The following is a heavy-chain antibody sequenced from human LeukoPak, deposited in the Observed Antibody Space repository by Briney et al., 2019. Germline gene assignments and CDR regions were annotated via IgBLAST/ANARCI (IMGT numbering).Heavy chain of an antibody. J-gene: IGHJ4*02. Sequence: SETLSLTCAVSGGSISSNSYYWGWIRQPPGKGLEWIGSTYYSGSTYYNPSLKSRVTISVDTSKNQFSLKLSSVTAADTAVYYCARGVVAARTQVDYWGQGTLVTVSS. CDR3: ARGVVAARTQVDY. CDR1: GGSISSNSYY. D-gene: IGHD2-15*01. CDR2: TYYSGST. V-gene: IGHV4-39*07.